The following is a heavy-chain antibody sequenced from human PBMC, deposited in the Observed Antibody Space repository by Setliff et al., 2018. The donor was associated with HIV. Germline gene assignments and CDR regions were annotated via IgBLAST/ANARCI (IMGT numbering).Heavy chain of an antibody. CDR2: IYSGGDT. Sequence: GGSLRLSCVASGFSVSNYYMSWVRQAPGGGLEWVSSIYSGGDTYHADSVKGRFTLSRDNSKNILYLQMDSLRPDDTAVYYCARVLPYNSALEYWGLGALVTV. V-gene: IGHV3-66*02. D-gene: IGHD3-10*01. CDR1: GFSVSNYY. J-gene: IGHJ4*02. CDR3: ARVLPYNSALEY.